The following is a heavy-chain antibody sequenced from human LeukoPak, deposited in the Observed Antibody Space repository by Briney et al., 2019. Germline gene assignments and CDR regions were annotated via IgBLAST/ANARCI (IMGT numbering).Heavy chain of an antibody. V-gene: IGHV1-18*01. Sequence: ASVKVSCKASGYTFTSYGISWVRQAPGQGLEWMGWISAYNGNTNYVQKLQGRVTMTTDTSTSTAYMELRSLRSDDTAVYYCARDTELDIVATALGDYWGQGTLVTVSS. CDR3: ARDTELDIVATALGDY. CDR1: GYTFTSYG. D-gene: IGHD5-12*01. J-gene: IGHJ4*02. CDR2: ISAYNGNT.